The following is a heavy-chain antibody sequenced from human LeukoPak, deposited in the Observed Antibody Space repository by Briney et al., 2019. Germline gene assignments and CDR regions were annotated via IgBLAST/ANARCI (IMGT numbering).Heavy chain of an antibody. CDR1: GFTFSSYW. Sequence: SGGSLRLSCAASGFTFSSYWMSWVRQAPGKGLEWVANIKQDGSEKYYVDSVKGRFTISRDNAKNSLYLQMNSLRAEDTAVYYCARSKTSSSWYGNWFDPWGQGTLVTVSS. D-gene: IGHD6-13*01. J-gene: IGHJ5*02. CDR3: ARSKTSSSWYGNWFDP. CDR2: IKQDGSEK. V-gene: IGHV3-7*01.